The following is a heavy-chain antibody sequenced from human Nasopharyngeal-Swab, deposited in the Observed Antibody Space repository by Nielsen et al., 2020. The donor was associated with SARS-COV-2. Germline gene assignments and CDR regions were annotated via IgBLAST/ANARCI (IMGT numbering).Heavy chain of an antibody. V-gene: IGHV3-21*04. D-gene: IGHD6-19*01. Sequence: GGSLRLSCATSGFTFSSYSMNWVRQAPGKGLEWVSSISSSSSYIYYADSVKGRFTISRDNAKNSLYLQMNSLRAEDTAVYYCAKDSGLSGWSGADAFDIWGQGTMFIVSS. J-gene: IGHJ3*02. CDR1: GFTFSSYS. CDR2: ISSSSSYI. CDR3: AKDSGLSGWSGADAFDI.